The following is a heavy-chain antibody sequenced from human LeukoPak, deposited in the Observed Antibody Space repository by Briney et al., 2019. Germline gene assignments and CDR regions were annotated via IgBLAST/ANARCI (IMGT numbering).Heavy chain of an antibody. V-gene: IGHV1-69*05. Sequence: SVKVSCKASGGTFSSYAISWVRQAPGQGLEWMGGIIPIFGTANYTQKFQGRVTITTDESTSTAYMELSSLRSEDTAVYYCERDVFYYDSSGYFYSHDAFDIWGQGTIVTVSS. D-gene: IGHD3-22*01. CDR1: GGTFSSYA. CDR2: IIPIFGTA. CDR3: ERDVFYYDSSGYFYSHDAFDI. J-gene: IGHJ3*02.